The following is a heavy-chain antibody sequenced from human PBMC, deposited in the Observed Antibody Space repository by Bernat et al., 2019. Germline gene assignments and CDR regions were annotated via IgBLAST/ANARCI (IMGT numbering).Heavy chain of an antibody. CDR1: GGSVNSGGYY. CDR3: AAVLEWSFGPIDY. V-gene: IGHV4-30-4*08. D-gene: IGHD3-3*02. J-gene: IGHJ4*02. Sequence: QVQLQESGPGLVKPSQTLSLTCTVSGGSVNSGGYYWSWTRQLPGKGLEWIGYIHYTGSTYYNPSLKSRVTISVDTSKNQFSLKLSSVTAADTAVYYCAAVLEWSFGPIDYWGQGTLVTVSS. CDR2: IHYTGST.